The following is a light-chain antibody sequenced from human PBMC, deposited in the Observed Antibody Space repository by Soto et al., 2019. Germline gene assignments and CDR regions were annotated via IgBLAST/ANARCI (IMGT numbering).Light chain of an antibody. V-gene: IGKV3D-20*02. CDR3: QQRSDWPST. CDR2: GTS. J-gene: IGKJ5*01. Sequence: ENVFTQSPGTLSLSPGERATLSCRASQSVSSSSLAWYQQRPGQAPRLLIYGTSSRATGIPDRFSGSGSGTDFTLTISSLEPEDFAVYYCQQRSDWPSTFGQGTRLEIK. CDR1: QSVSSSS.